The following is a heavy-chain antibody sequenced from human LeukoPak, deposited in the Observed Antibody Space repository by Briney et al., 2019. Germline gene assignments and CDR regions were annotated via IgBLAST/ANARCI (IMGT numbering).Heavy chain of an antibody. Sequence: ASVKVSCKASGGTFSSYAISWVRQAPGQGLEWMGGIIPIFGTANYAQKFQGRVTITADESTSTAYMELSSLRSEDTAVYYCARVVDFWSGSPGWFDPWGQGTLVTVSS. CDR3: ARVVDFWSGSPGWFDP. CDR2: IIPIFGTA. J-gene: IGHJ5*02. CDR1: GGTFSSYA. V-gene: IGHV1-69*13. D-gene: IGHD3-3*01.